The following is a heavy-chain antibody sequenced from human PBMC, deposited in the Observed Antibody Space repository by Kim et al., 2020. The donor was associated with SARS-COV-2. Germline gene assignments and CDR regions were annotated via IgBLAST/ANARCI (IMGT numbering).Heavy chain of an antibody. CDR2: IYYSGST. Sequence: SETLSLTCTVSGGSISSYYWSWIRQPPGKGLEWIGYIYYSGSTNYNPSLKSRVTISVDTSKNQFSLKLSSVTAADTAVYYCARDTSLRGVDYWGQGTLVTVSS. CDR1: GGSISSYY. J-gene: IGHJ4*02. D-gene: IGHD3-10*01. CDR3: ARDTSLRGVDY. V-gene: IGHV4-59*01.